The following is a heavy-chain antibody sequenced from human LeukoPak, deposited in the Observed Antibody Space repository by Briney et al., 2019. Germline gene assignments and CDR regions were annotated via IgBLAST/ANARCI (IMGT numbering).Heavy chain of an antibody. CDR3: AELGITTIGGV. Sequence: GGSLRLSCEASGFTFGDYYMNWVRQAPGKGLEWVSYISSSGSTIYYADSVKGRFTISRDNAKNSLYLQMNSLRAEDTAVYYCAELGITTIGGVWGKGTTVTISS. J-gene: IGHJ6*04. CDR1: GFTFGDYY. D-gene: IGHD3-10*02. CDR2: ISSSGSTI. V-gene: IGHV3-11*04.